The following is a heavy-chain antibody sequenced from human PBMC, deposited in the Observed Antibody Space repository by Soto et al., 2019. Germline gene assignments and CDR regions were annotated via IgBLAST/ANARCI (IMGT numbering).Heavy chain of an antibody. CDR2: INYSENS. J-gene: IGHJ4*02. CDR1: GDSITSNSYF. V-gene: IGHV4-39*01. D-gene: IGHD1-26*01. Sequence: PSETLSLTCTVSGDSITSNSYFWAWIRQPPGKGLEWIGSINYSENSYYNPSLNSRVTMSVDTSKDQLSLDLTSVAAADTAVYFCVRHAGYGSPTWDFFDYWGQGIPVTVSS. CDR3: VRHAGYGSPTWDFFDY.